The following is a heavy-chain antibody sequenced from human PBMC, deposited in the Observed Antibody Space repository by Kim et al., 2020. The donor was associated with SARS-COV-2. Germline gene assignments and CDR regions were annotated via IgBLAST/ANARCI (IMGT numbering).Heavy chain of an antibody. CDR3: ALIGNVDYS. CDR2: IVGNGGST. J-gene: IGHJ4*02. D-gene: IGHD3-16*01. V-gene: IGHV3-64D*06. CDR1: GLSFRNYV. Sequence: GGSLRLSCSVSGLSFRNYVLHWVRQAPGKGLDYVSAIVGNGGSTYYADSVKGRFTISRDNSKSTGFLQMSSLRPEDTAVYYCALIGNVDYSWGQGTLVTVSS.